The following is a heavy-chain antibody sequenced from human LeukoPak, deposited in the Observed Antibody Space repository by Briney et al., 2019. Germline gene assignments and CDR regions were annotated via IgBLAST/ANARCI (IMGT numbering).Heavy chain of an antibody. J-gene: IGHJ4*02. V-gene: IGHV4-31*03. Sequence: SETLSLTRTVSGGSISSGGYYWSWIRQYPGKGLEWIGYIHYSGSTYYNASLKSRLTISVDTSKNQFSLNLSSVTAADTAVYYCARTSKGGNSYGYADYWGQGTLVTVSS. CDR3: ARTSKGGNSYGYADY. CDR1: GGSISSGGYY. D-gene: IGHD5-18*01. CDR2: IHYSGST.